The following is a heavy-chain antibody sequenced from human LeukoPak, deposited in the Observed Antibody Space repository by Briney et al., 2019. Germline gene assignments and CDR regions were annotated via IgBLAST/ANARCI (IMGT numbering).Heavy chain of an antibody. J-gene: IGHJ4*02. CDR1: GGSISSYY. V-gene: IGHV4-59*01. CDR3: AREERYYDFWSGYYQRGLGFDY. Sequence: SETLSLTCTVSGGSISSYYWSWIRQPPGKGLEWIGYIYYSGSTNYNPSLKSRVTISVDTSKNQFSLKLGSVTAADTAVYYCAREERYYDFWSGYYQRGLGFDYWGQGTLVTVSS. D-gene: IGHD3-3*01. CDR2: IYYSGST.